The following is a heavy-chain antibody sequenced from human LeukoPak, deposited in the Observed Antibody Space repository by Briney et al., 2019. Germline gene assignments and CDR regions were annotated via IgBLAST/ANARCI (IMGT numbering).Heavy chain of an antibody. CDR1: GFTFSDYY. D-gene: IGHD5-18*01. V-gene: IGHV3-11*01. CDR3: ARDVGYGLDDAFDI. J-gene: IGHJ3*02. Sequence: GGSLRLSCAASGFTFSDYYMSWIRQAPGKGLEWVSYISSSGSTIYYADSVKGRFTISRDNAKNSLYLQMNSLRAEDTAVYYCARDVGYGLDDAFDIWGQGTMVTVSS. CDR2: ISSSGSTI.